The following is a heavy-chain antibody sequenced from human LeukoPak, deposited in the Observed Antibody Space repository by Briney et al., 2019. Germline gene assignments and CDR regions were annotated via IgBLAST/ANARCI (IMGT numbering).Heavy chain of an antibody. V-gene: IGHV3-74*01. CDR3: AKGADNYNGRYYGHH. J-gene: IGHJ5*02. D-gene: IGHD1-26*01. CDR1: GFTFSSYW. Sequence: GSLRLSCAASGFTFSSYWMHWVRQAPGKGLVWVSRINSDGSSTSYADSVKGRFTISRDNAKNTLYLQMNSLRAEDTAVYYCAKGADNYNGRYYGHHWDQGTLVTVSS. CDR2: INSDGSST.